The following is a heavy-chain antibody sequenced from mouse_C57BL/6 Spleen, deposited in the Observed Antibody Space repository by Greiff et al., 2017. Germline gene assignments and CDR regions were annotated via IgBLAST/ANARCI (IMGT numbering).Heavy chain of an antibody. V-gene: IGHV5-9-1*02. CDR2: ISSGGDYI. Sequence: DVKLQESGEGLVKPGGSLKLSCAASGFTFSSYAMSWVRQTPEKRLEWVAYISSGGDYIYYADTVKGRFTISRDNARNTLYLQMSSLKSEDTAMYYCTRVGYSNFDYWGQGTTLTVSS. CDR1: GFTFSSYA. J-gene: IGHJ2*01. D-gene: IGHD2-5*01. CDR3: TRVGYSNFDY.